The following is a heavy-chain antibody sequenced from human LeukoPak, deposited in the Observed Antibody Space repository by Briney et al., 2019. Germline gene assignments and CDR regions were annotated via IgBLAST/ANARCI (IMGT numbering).Heavy chain of an antibody. CDR3: ASRIATAGSVDY. CDR2: IYSSGST. V-gene: IGHV3-53*01. D-gene: IGHD6-13*01. Sequence: GGSLRLSCAASGFTVSSNYMSWVRQAPGKGLEWVSVIYSSGSTYYAGSVKGRFTISGDNSKNTLHLQMNTLRAEDTAVYYCASRIATAGSVDYWGQGTLVTVSS. J-gene: IGHJ4*02. CDR1: GFTVSSNY.